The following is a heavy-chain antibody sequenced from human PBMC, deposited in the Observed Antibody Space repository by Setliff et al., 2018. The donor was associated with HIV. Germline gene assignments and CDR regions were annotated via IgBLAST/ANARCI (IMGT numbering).Heavy chain of an antibody. Sequence: PSETLSLTCSVSGDSINNNNYYRGWIRQPPGKGLEWIASVFYTGSTYYRPSLKSRVTLSVELSKNHFSLELTSVTAADTAVYYCSRQSYYVTGSFYTDVFDLWGQGTVVTVSS. J-gene: IGHJ3*01. D-gene: IGHD3-10*01. V-gene: IGHV4-39*01. CDR2: VFYTGST. CDR1: GDSINNNNYY. CDR3: SRQSYYVTGSFYTDVFDL.